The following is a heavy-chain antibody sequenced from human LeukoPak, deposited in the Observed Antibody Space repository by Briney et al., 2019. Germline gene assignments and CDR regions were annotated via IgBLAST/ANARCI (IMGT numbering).Heavy chain of an antibody. CDR3: ARGGYCSGGSCYPADAFDI. CDR2: MNPNSGNT. V-gene: IGHV1-8*01. D-gene: IGHD2-15*01. CDR1: GYTFTSYD. Sequence: GASVKASCKASGYTFTSYDINWVRQATGQGLEWMGWMNPNSGNTGYAQKFQGRVTMTRNTSISTAYMELSSLRSEDTAVYYCARGGYCSGGSCYPADAFDIWGQGTMVTVSS. J-gene: IGHJ3*02.